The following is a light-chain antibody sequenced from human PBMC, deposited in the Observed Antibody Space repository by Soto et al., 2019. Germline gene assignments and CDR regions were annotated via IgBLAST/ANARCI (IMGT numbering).Light chain of an antibody. CDR2: DAS. Sequence: EIVLTQSPATLSLSPGERATLSCGASENVYNYLAWYQQIPGQPPRLLIYDASNRAAGVPARFSGSGSGTDFTLAISSLEPEDFAVYYCQQRSDWPRTFGQGTKVDI. CDR3: QQRSDWPRT. CDR1: ENVYNY. V-gene: IGKV3-11*01. J-gene: IGKJ1*01.